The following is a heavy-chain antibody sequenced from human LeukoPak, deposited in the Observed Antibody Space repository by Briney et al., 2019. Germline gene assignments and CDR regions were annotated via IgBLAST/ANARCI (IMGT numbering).Heavy chain of an antibody. J-gene: IGHJ4*02. D-gene: IGHD1-26*01. CDR2: IYYSGST. CDR1: GGSISSSSYY. V-gene: IGHV4-39*01. Sequence: SETLSLTCTVSGGSISSSSYYWGWIRQPPGKGLEWIGSIYYSGSTYYNPSLKSRVTIPVDTSKNQFSLKLSSVTAADTAAYYCARHGYSIVGATRDYWGQGTLVTVSS. CDR3: ARHGYSIVGATRDY.